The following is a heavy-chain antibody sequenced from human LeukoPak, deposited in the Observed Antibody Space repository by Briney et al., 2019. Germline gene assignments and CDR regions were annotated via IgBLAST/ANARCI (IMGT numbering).Heavy chain of an antibody. D-gene: IGHD3-10*01. V-gene: IGHV4-59*01. J-gene: IGHJ4*02. CDR2: IYYSGST. Sequence: SETLSLTCTVSGGSISSYYWSWIRQPPGKGLEWIGYIYYSGSTNYNPSLKSRVTISVDTSKNQFSLKLSSVTAADTAVYYCARSRGGSGSYYTAFDYWGQGTLVTVSS. CDR3: ARSRGGSGSYYTAFDY. CDR1: GGSISSYY.